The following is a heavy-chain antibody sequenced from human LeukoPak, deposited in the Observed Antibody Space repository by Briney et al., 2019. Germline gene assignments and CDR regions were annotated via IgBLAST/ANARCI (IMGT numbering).Heavy chain of an antibody. J-gene: IGHJ6*02. CDR1: GGSISSYY. CDR2: IYYSGST. D-gene: IGHD6-13*01. CDR3: ARGQQQLVRETPPPGYYGMDV. V-gene: IGHV4-59*01. Sequence: PSETLSLTCTVSGGSISSYYWSWIRQPPGKGLEWIGYIYYSGSTNYNPSLKSRVTISVDTSKNQFSLKLSSVTAADTAVYYCARGQQQLVRETPPPGYYGMDVWGQGTTVTVSS.